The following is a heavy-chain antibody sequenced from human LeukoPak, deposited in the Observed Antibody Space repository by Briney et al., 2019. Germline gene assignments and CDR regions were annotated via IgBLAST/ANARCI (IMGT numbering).Heavy chain of an antibody. D-gene: IGHD3-9*01. J-gene: IGHJ4*02. CDR3: AKGSLRYFDWLSDY. V-gene: IGHV3-23*01. Sequence: GGSLRLSCAASGFTFSSYAMSWVRQAPGKGLEWVSAISGSGGSTYYADSVKGRFTISRVNSKNTLYLQMNSLRAEDTAVYYCAKGSLRYFDWLSDYWGQGTLVTVSS. CDR2: ISGSGGST. CDR1: GFTFSSYA.